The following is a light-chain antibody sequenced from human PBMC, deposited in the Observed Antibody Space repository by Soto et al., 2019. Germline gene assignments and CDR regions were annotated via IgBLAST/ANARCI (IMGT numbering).Light chain of an antibody. CDR3: QQYDSFPYS. CDR1: QDITNY. Sequence: IQMTQSPLFLSASIGDRVTITCQASQDITNYLNWYQQKPGKAPKLLIYDASMLERGVPSRFSGGGSGTHFTFTISSLQPEDIATFYCQQYDSFPYSVDQGTKVDIK. V-gene: IGKV1-33*01. CDR2: DAS. J-gene: IGKJ2*03.